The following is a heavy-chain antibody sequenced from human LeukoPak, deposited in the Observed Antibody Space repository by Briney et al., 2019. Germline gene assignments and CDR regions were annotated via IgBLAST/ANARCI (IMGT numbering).Heavy chain of an antibody. CDR3: AKSSQLWFGELWGLDY. J-gene: IGHJ4*02. D-gene: IGHD3-10*01. Sequence: GGSLRLSCAASGFTFDDYGMSWVRQAPGKGLEWVSGINWNGGSTGYADSVKGRFTISRDNAKNSLYLQMNSLRAEDTAVYYCAKSSQLWFGELWGLDYWGQGTLVTVSS. CDR2: INWNGGST. V-gene: IGHV3-20*04. CDR1: GFTFDDYG.